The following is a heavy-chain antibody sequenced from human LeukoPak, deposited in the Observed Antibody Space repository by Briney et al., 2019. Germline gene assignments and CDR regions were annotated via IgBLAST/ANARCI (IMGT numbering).Heavy chain of an antibody. CDR3: AKRQPELLWFGELLYGGPFDY. J-gene: IGHJ4*02. CDR1: GFTFSSYG. CDR2: ISGSGGST. Sequence: GGSLRLSCAASGFTFSSYGMSWVRQAPGKGLEWVSAISGSGGSTYYADSVKGRFTISRDNSKNTLYLQMNSLRAEDTAVYYCAKRQPELLWFGELLYGGPFDYWGQGTLVTVSS. V-gene: IGHV3-23*01. D-gene: IGHD3-10*01.